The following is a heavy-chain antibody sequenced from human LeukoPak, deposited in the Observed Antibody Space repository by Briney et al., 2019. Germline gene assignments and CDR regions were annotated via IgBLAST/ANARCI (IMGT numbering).Heavy chain of an antibody. V-gene: IGHV1-2*02. Sequence: ASVKVSCKASGYTFTSYYMHWVRQAPGQGLEWMGWINPNSGGTNYAQKFQGRVTMTRDKSIRTAYMELSRLTSDDTAVYYCARDQLDRSWFDPWGQGTLVTVSS. J-gene: IGHJ5*02. CDR3: ARDQLDRSWFDP. CDR2: INPNSGGT. CDR1: GYTFTSYY. D-gene: IGHD3/OR15-3a*01.